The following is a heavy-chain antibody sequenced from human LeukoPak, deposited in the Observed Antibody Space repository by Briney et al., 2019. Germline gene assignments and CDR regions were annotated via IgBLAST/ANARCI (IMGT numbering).Heavy chain of an antibody. V-gene: IGHV3-23*01. D-gene: IGHD3-10*01. J-gene: IGHJ4*02. CDR3: AKDRFGDYYFDY. Sequence: GGSLRLSCVASGFTFSSCTMSWVRQSPGKGLEWISTISGSGDDTYSADSVKGRFTSSRDNSRNTLYLQMHRLRAEDTAIYYCAKDRFGDYYFDYWGQGTLVTVSS. CDR1: GFTFSSCT. CDR2: ISGSGDDT.